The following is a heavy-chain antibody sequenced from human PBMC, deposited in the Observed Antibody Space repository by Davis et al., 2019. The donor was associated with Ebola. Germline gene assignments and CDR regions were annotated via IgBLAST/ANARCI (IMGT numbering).Heavy chain of an antibody. Sequence: GESLKISCAASGFTFSSYGMHWVRQAPGKGLEWVAVIWYDGSNKYYADSVKGRFTISRDNSKNTLYLQMNSLRAEDTAVYYGASLRGGGYGMDVWGQGTTVTVSS. CDR3: ASLRGGGYGMDV. D-gene: IGHD3-16*01. J-gene: IGHJ6*02. CDR1: GFTFSSYG. CDR2: IWYDGSNK. V-gene: IGHV3-33*01.